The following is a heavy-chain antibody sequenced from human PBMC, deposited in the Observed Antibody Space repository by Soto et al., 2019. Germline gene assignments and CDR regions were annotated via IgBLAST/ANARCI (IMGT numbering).Heavy chain of an antibody. CDR3: ARDYYDSSGYSAPFDY. V-gene: IGHV3-48*01. CDR1: GFTLSSYS. CDR2: ISSSSSTI. D-gene: IGHD3-22*01. Sequence: PGGSLRLSCAASGFTLSSYSMNWVRQAPGKGLEWVSYISSSSSTIYYADSVKGRFTISRDNAKNSLYLQMNSLRAEDTAVYYCARDYYDSSGYSAPFDYWGQGTLVTVSS. J-gene: IGHJ4*02.